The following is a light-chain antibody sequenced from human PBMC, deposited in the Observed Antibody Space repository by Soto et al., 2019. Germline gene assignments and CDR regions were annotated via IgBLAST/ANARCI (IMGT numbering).Light chain of an antibody. CDR1: QSVSTY. CDR2: AAS. V-gene: IGKV1-39*01. J-gene: IGKJ1*01. Sequence: DLQITQYTYSLSASVRAEVTITCRASQSVSTYLTWYQQKPGKAPKLVMYAASILHSGIPSRFSGSVSGTDFTLTISSLQSEDFAIYYCQQCYSSPLTFGQGTKVDIK. CDR3: QQCYSSPLT.